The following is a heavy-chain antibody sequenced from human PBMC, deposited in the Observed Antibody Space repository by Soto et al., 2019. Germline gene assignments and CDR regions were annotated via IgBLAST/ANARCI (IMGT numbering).Heavy chain of an antibody. CDR1: GFTFTRYS. J-gene: IGHJ4*02. V-gene: IGHV3-21*06. CDR2: ISSTTNYI. Sequence: GGSLRLSCAASGFTFTRYSMNWVRQAPGKGLEWVSSISSTTNYIYYGDSMKGRFTISRDNAKNSLYLEMNSLRAEDTAVYYCARESEDITSNLDYWGQGTLVTVSS. CDR3: ARESEDITSNLDY.